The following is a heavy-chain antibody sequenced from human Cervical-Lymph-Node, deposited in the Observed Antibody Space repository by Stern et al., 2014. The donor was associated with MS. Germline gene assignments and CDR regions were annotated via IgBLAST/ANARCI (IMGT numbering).Heavy chain of an antibody. J-gene: IGHJ4*02. Sequence: QVQLGQSGAEVKKPGASVKVSCKASGYTFTGYDMHWVRQAPGQGLEWMGRINPNSGGTNYVQKFQGRVTMTRDTSISTAYMELSRLRSDDTAVYYCARVGTTGTTSLDYWGQGTLVTVSS. V-gene: IGHV1-2*06. CDR2: INPNSGGT. CDR3: ARVGTTGTTSLDY. D-gene: IGHD1-1*01. CDR1: GYTFTGYD.